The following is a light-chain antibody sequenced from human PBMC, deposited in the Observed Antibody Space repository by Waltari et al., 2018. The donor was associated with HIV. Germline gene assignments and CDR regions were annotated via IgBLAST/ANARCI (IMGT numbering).Light chain of an antibody. CDR3: NSYAGSNNVV. J-gene: IGLJ2*01. CDR2: EVS. CDR1: SSDVGGYNS. Sequence: QSALTQPPSASGSPGQSVTISCTGTSSDVGGYNSVPWYQQHPGKAPKLMIYEVSKRPSGVPDRFSGSKSGNTASLTVSGLQAEDEADYYCNSYAGSNNVVFGGGTKVTVL. V-gene: IGLV2-8*01.